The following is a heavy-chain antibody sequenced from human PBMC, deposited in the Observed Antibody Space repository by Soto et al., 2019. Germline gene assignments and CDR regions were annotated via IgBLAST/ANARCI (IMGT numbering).Heavy chain of an antibody. CDR1: GGSISSGGYY. J-gene: IGHJ4*02. CDR3: ARERDRTFDY. CDR2: IYYSGST. V-gene: IGHV4-31*03. Sequence: SETLSLTCTVSGGSISSGGYYWSWIRQHPGKGLEWIGYIYYSGSTYYNPSLKSRVTISVDTSKNQFSLKLSSVTAADTAVYYCARERDRTFDYWGQGTLVTVSS.